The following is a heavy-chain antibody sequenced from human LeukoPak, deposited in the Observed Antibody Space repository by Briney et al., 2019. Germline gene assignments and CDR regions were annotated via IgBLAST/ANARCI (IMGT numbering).Heavy chain of an antibody. J-gene: IGHJ3*02. CDR1: GGSISSGSYY. Sequence: SQTLSLTCTVSGGSISSGSYYWSWIRQPAGKGLEWIGRIYTSGSTNYNTSLKSRVTISVDTSKNQFSLKLSSVTAADTAVYYCARDLKGYCSSTSCYVGDAFDIWGQGTMVTVSS. CDR3: ARDLKGYCSSTSCYVGDAFDI. V-gene: IGHV4-61*02. D-gene: IGHD2-2*01. CDR2: IYTSGST.